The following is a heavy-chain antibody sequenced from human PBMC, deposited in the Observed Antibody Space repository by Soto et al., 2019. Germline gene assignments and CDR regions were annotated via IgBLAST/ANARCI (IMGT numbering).Heavy chain of an antibody. CDR2: FDPEDGET. D-gene: IGHD1-1*01. V-gene: IGHV1-24*01. CDR3: ATGSYNWNDGGFDY. Sequence: ASVKVSCKVSGYTLTELSMHWVRQAPGKGLEWMGGFDPEDGETIYAQKFQGRVTMTEDTSTDTAYMELISLRSEDTAVYYCATGSYNWNDGGFDYWGQGTLVTVSS. CDR1: GYTLTELS. J-gene: IGHJ4*02.